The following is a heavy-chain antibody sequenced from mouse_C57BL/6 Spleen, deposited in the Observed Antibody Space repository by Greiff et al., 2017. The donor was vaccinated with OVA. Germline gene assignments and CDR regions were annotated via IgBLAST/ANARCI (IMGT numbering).Heavy chain of an antibody. D-gene: IGHD1-1*01. CDR2: ISSGGSYT. CDR1: GFTFSSYG. J-gene: IGHJ4*01. CDR3: ARQGITTVVAIYYYAMDD. V-gene: IGHV5-6*01. Sequence: EVQRVESGGDLVKPGGSLKLSCAASGFTFSSYGMSWVRQTPDKRLEWVATISSGGSYTYYPDSVKGRFTISRDNAKNTLYLQMSSLKSEDTAMYDCARQGITTVVAIYYYAMDDWGQGTSVTVSS.